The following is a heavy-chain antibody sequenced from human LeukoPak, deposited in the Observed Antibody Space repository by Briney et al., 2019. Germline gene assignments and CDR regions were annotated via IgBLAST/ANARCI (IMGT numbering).Heavy chain of an antibody. CDR3: AKRPYNYYYLDV. CDR2: IVGDSSKT. J-gene: IGHJ6*03. V-gene: IGHV3-23*01. Sequence: GGSLRLSCAISGLTFHDYAMTWVRQAPGKGLEWVSTIVGDSSKTYYADSVKGRFTISRDNSNYMLFLHMNSLRAEDTAIYYCAKRPYNYYYLDVWGKGTTVTVSS. D-gene: IGHD2-21*01. CDR1: GLTFHDYA.